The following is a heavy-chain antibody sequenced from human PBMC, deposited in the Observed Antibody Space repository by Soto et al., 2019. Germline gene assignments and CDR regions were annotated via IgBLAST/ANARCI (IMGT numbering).Heavy chain of an antibody. CDR3: ARGPYCSSTSCQSHWFAP. J-gene: IGHJ5*02. V-gene: IGHV1-69*02. CDR2: IIPILGIA. Sequence: QVQLVQSGAEVKKPGSSVKVSCKASGGTFSSYTISWVRQAPGQGLEWMGRIIPILGIANYAQKFQGRVRITADQSTSTAYMELSSLGSEDTAVYYWARGPYCSSTSCQSHWFAPWGQGTLVTVSS. D-gene: IGHD2-2*01. CDR1: GGTFSSYT.